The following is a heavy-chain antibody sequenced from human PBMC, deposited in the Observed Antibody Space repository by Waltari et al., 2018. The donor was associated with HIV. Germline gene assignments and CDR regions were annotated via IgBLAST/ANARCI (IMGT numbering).Heavy chain of an antibody. D-gene: IGHD3-22*01. V-gene: IGHV3-53*01. CDR1: GFTVSTNY. CDR3: ARVGSSAYYLDSSGQTPNWFDP. Sequence: EVRLVESGGGLIQPGGSLRLSCAASGFTVSTNYMSWVRQAPGQGLVWASIILRGGRTDYEDAVKGRLPISRDNSKNTLYLQMNSLRAEDTAVYYGARVGSSAYYLDSSGQTPNWFDPWGQGTLVTVSS. J-gene: IGHJ5*02. CDR2: ILRGGRT.